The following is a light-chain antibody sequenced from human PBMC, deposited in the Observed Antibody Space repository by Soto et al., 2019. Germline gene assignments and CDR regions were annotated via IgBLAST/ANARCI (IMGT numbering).Light chain of an antibody. J-gene: IGKJ1*01. CDR1: QSVSSY. CDR2: DAS. CDR3: QQRSNWPPEIT. Sequence: EIVLTQSPCTLSLSPGERATLSCRASQSVSSYLAWYQQKPGQAPRLLIYDASNRATGIPARFSGSGSGTDFTLTISSLEPEDFAVYYCQQRSNWPPEITFGQGTKVDIK. V-gene: IGKV3-11*01.